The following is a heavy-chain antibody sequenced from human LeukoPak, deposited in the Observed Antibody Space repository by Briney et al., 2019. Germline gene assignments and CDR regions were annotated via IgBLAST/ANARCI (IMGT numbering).Heavy chain of an antibody. D-gene: IGHD2/OR15-2a*01. Sequence: GGSLRLSCAASGFTFSSYSMSWVRQAPGKGLEWVSSISGSSSYVYQADSVKGRFTIFRDNAKNSLYLQMNSLRAEDTAVYYCARVTAYFDAFDIWGQGTMVTVSS. CDR1: GFTFSSYS. V-gene: IGHV3-21*01. J-gene: IGHJ3*02. CDR2: ISGSSSYV. CDR3: ARVTAYFDAFDI.